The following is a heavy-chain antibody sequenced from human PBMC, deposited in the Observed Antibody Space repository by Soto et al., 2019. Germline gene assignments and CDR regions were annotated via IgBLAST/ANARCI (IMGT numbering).Heavy chain of an antibody. V-gene: IGHV3-13*05. CDR3: AKADSGYDGGDFDY. D-gene: IGHD5-12*01. CDR2: ISVAGNP. J-gene: IGHJ4*02. CDR1: GFTFRSYD. Sequence: GGSLRLSCAASGFTFRSYDMHWVRQISGKGLEWVSAISVAGNPHYSDSVKGRFTISRDNSKNTLYLQMNSLRAEDTAVYYCAKADSGYDGGDFDYWGQGTLVTVSS.